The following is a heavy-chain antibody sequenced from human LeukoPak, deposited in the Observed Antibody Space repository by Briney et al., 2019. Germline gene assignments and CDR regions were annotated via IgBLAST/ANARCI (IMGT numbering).Heavy chain of an antibody. CDR3: AKDKYSSSWYFVNPLEY. J-gene: IGHJ4*02. V-gene: IGHV3-23*01. CDR1: GFTFSSYA. CDR2: ISGSGGST. D-gene: IGHD6-13*01. Sequence: GGSLRLSCAASGFTFSSYAMSWVRQAPGKGLEWVSAISGSGGSTYYADSVKGRFTISRDNAKNSLYLQMNSLRAEDTALYYCAKDKYSSSWYFVNPLEYWGQGTLVTVSS.